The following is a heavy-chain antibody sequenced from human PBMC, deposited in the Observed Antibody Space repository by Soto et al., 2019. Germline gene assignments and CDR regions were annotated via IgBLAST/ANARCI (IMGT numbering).Heavy chain of an antibody. CDR1: GGTFSTYT. Sequence: SVKVSCKASGGTFSTYTITWVRQAPGQGLEWMGRIIPIIGIINYAQKFQGRVTISADKFTGTAYMELTGLRSDDTAVYYCAGDPDSHYNDSHASSYPWGQGTLATVSS. CDR3: AGDPDSHYNDSHASSYP. D-gene: IGHD4-4*01. CDR2: IIPIIGII. V-gene: IGHV1-69*04. J-gene: IGHJ5*02.